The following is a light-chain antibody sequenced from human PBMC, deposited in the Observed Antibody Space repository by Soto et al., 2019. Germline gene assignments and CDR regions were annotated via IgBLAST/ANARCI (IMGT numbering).Light chain of an antibody. V-gene: IGKV3-15*01. J-gene: IGKJ5*01. CDR1: QIINSN. CDR2: RAS. CDR3: QQYHKWPIT. Sequence: EIVMTQSPATLSVSPGEGATLSCRASQIINSNLAWYRHKPGQAPRLPIYRASTRAAGLPDRFSGSGSGIEFTLTISSLQSEDFAVYYCQQYHKWPITFGQGTRLEIK.